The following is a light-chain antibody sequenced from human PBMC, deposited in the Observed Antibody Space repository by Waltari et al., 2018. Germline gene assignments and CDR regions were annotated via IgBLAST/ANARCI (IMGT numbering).Light chain of an antibody. CDR3: QHRANWPLT. Sequence: EIVLTQSPATLSLSPGESATLSCRASQSVSIYLAWYNQKAGQAPRLLISDTSNRATGIPARFSASGSGTDFTLTISSLEPEDFAVYYCQHRANWPLTFGPGTKVEIK. J-gene: IGKJ3*01. CDR1: QSVSIY. CDR2: DTS. V-gene: IGKV3-11*01.